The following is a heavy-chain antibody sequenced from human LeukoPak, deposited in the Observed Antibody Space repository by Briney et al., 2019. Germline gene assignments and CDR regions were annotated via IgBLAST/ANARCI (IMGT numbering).Heavy chain of an antibody. J-gene: IGHJ4*02. CDR1: GFTFSSYS. CDR3: ARGSRFDY. Sequence: GGSLRLSCAASGFTFSSYSMNWVRQAPGKGLEWVSSISSSSSYIYYAHSVKGRFTISRDNAKNSLYLQMNSLRAEDTAVYYCARGSRFDYWGQGTLVTVSS. V-gene: IGHV3-21*01. CDR2: ISSSSSYI.